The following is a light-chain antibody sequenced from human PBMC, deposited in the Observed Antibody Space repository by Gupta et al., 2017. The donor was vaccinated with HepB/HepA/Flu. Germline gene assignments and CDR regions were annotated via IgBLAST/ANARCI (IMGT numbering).Light chain of an antibody. V-gene: IGKV3-15*01. CDR2: GAS. Sequence: EIVMTQTPATLSVSPGERATLSCRASQSVSSNLAWYQQKPGQAPRLLIYGASTRATGIPARFSGSGPGTEFTLTISSLQSEDFAVYYCQQYNNWPPITFDQGTRLEIK. CDR3: QQYNNWPPIT. J-gene: IGKJ5*01. CDR1: QSVSSN.